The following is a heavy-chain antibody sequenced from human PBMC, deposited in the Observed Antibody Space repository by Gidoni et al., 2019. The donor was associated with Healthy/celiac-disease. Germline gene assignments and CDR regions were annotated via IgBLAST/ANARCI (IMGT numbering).Heavy chain of an antibody. CDR3: AMPYYYDSSGYYYVYAFDI. Sequence: EVQLVESGGGLVQPGGSLRHSCADSGFTFSSYWMHWVRQAPGKGLVWVSRINSDGSSTSYADSVKGRFTISRDNAKNTLYLQMNSLRAEDTAVYYCAMPYYYDSSGYYYVYAFDIWGQGTMVTVSS. J-gene: IGHJ3*02. D-gene: IGHD3-22*01. CDR1: GFTFSSYW. V-gene: IGHV3-74*01. CDR2: INSDGSST.